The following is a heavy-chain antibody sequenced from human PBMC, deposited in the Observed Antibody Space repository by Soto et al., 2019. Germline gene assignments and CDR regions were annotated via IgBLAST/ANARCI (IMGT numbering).Heavy chain of an antibody. CDR3: ARGRLHGESEYFDY. V-gene: IGHV3-33*01. Sequence: PGGSLRLSCAASGFTFSSYGMHWVRQAPGKGLEWVAVIWYDGSNKYYADSVKGRFTISRDNSKNTLYLQMNSLRAEDTAVYYCARGRLHGESEYFDYWGQGTLVTVSS. CDR2: IWYDGSNK. J-gene: IGHJ4*02. CDR1: GFTFSSYG.